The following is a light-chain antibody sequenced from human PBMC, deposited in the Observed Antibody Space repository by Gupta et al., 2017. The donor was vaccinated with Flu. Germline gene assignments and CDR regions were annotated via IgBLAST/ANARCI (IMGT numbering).Light chain of an antibody. CDR3: QQENSSSFT. CDR2: KAS. CDR1: QSISSW. Sequence: DIQMTQSPSTLSASVGDRVTITCRASQSISSWLAWYQQKPGKAPDLLINKASSLESGVPSRFSGSGSGTEFTLTISSRQPDDFATYYCQQENSSSFTFGRGTKVDIK. J-gene: IGKJ4*01. V-gene: IGKV1-5*03.